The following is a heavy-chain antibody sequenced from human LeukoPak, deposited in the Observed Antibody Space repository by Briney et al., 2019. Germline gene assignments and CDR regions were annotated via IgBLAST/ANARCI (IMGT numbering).Heavy chain of an antibody. D-gene: IGHD3-22*01. CDR1: GYTFTSYY. V-gene: IGHV1-46*01. CDR3: ARDGEKTYYYDSSGCPDY. CDR2: INPSGGST. Sequence: SVKVSCKASGYTFTSYYMHWVRQAPGQGLEWMGIINPSGGSTSYAQKFQGRVTMTRDTSTSTVYMELSSLRSEDTAVYYCARDGEKTYYYDSSGCPDYWGQGTLVTVSS. J-gene: IGHJ4*02.